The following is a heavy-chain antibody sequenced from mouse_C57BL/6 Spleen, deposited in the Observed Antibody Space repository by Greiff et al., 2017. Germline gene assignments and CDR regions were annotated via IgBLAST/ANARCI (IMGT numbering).Heavy chain of an antibody. CDR2: ISSGGSYT. Sequence: EVMLVESGGDLVKPGGSLKLSCAASGFTFSSYGMSWVRQTPDKRLEWVATISSGGSYTYYPDSVKGRFTISRDNAKNTLYLQMSSLKSEDTAMXYCARHRRSPLAMDYWGQGTSVTVSS. J-gene: IGHJ4*01. CDR3: ARHRRSPLAMDY. V-gene: IGHV5-6*01. CDR1: GFTFSSYG.